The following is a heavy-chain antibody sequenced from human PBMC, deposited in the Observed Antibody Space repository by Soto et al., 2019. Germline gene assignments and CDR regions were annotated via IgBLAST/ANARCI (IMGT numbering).Heavy chain of an antibody. CDR2: ISSNGGST. CDR3: AREGSSDAFDI. V-gene: IGHV3-64*02. J-gene: IGHJ3*02. D-gene: IGHD3-10*01. CDR1: GFTFSSYA. Sequence: RLSCAASGFTFSSYAMHWVRQAPGKGLEYVSAISSNGGSTYYADSVKGRFTISRDNSKNTLYLQMGSLRAEDMAVYYCAREGSSDAFDIWGQGTMVTVSS.